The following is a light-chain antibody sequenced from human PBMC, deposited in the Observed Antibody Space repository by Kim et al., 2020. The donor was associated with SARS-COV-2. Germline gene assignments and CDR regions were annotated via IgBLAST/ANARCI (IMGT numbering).Light chain of an antibody. V-gene: IGLV4-69*01. CDR1: SGHSSYA. J-gene: IGLJ2*01. CDR2: LNSDGSH. Sequence: ASVKLTCTLSSGHSSYAIAWHQQQPEKGPRYLMKLNSDGSHNKGDGIPDRFSGSSSGAERSLTISSLQSEDEADYYCQTWGTGIVVFGGGTKLTVL. CDR3: QTWGTGIVV.